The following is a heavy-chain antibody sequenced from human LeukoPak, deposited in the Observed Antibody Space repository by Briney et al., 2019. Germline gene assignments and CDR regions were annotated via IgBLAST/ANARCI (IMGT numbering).Heavy chain of an antibody. J-gene: IGHJ4*02. CDR3: ARNVEMATIWSDRTFPKVGFSDY. Sequence: SETLSPTCTVSGGSISSSSYYWGWIRQPPGKGLEWIGSIYYSGSTYYNPSLKSRVTISVDTSKNQFSLKLSSVTAADTAVYYCARNVEMATIWSDRTFPKVGFSDYWGQGTLVTVSS. CDR1: GGSISSSSYY. D-gene: IGHD5-24*01. V-gene: IGHV4-39*01. CDR2: IYYSGST.